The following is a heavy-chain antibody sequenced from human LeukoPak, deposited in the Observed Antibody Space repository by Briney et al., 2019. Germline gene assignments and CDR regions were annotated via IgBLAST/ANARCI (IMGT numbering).Heavy chain of an antibody. CDR1: GFTFSSYS. CDR2: ISSSRSTI. CDR3: ARDRFYFDSSGYYSNDY. V-gene: IGHV3-48*01. D-gene: IGHD3-22*01. J-gene: IGHJ4*02. Sequence: GGSLRLSCAASGFTFSSYSMNRVRQAPGKGLEWVSYISSSRSTIYYADSVKGRFTISRDNAKNSLYLQMNSLRGEDTAVYYCARDRFYFDSSGYYSNDYWGQGTLVTVSS.